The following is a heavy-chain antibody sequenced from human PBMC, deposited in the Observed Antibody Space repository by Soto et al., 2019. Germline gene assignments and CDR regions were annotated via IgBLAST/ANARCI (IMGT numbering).Heavy chain of an antibody. CDR3: ARDMTTVATRRYYDGVGV. J-gene: IGHJ6*02. V-gene: IGHV1-8*01. Sequence: ASVKVSCKASGYAFTSYDINWVRQATGQGLERMGWMNPNIGNTGYAQKFQGRVTMTRNTSISTAYMELSSLRSEDTAVYYCARDMTTVATRRYYDGVGVCGRVSTVTGSS. CDR2: MNPNIGNT. CDR1: GYAFTSYD. D-gene: IGHD4-4*01.